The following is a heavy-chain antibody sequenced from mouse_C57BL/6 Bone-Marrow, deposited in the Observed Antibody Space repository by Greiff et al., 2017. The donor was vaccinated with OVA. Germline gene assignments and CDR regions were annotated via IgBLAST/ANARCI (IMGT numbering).Heavy chain of an antibody. CDR2: IHPNSGST. Sequence: QVQLQQPGAELVKPGASVTLSCKASGYTFPSYWMHWVKQRPGQGLEWIGMIHPNSGSTNYNEKFKGKATLTVDKSSSTAYMQLSSLTSEDSAVYYCAHGTYGSSQAGFADWGKGTLVTVSA. CDR3: AHGTYGSSQAGFAD. D-gene: IGHD1-1*01. V-gene: IGHV1-64*01. J-gene: IGHJ3*01. CDR1: GYTFPSYW.